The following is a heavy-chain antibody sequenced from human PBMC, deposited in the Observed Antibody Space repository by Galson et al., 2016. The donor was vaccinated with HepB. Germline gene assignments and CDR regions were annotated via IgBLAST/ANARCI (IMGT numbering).Heavy chain of an antibody. CDR2: IIPILGIA. V-gene: IGHV1-69*04. Sequence: SVKVSCKASGGTFSSYTISWVRQAPGQGLEWMGRIIPILGIANYAQKFQGRVTITADKSTSTAYMELSRLRSEDTAVYYCARDDGAARPYYYGMDVWGKGTTVTVSS. CDR1: GGTFSSYT. D-gene: IGHD6-6*01. J-gene: IGHJ6*04. CDR3: ARDDGAARPYYYGMDV.